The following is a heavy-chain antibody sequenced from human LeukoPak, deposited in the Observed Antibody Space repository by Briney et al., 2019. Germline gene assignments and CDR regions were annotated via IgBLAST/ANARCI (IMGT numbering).Heavy chain of an antibody. V-gene: IGHV3-33*01. CDR3: AREGRSPRRDYYYGMDV. J-gene: IGHJ6*02. Sequence: GGSLRLSCAASGFTFSSYGMHWVGQAPGTGLESVAVIWYDGSNKYYADSVKGRFTISRDNSKNTLYLQMNSLRAEDTAVYYCAREGRSPRRDYYYGMDVWGQGTTVTVSS. CDR2: IWYDGSNK. CDR1: GFTFSSYG.